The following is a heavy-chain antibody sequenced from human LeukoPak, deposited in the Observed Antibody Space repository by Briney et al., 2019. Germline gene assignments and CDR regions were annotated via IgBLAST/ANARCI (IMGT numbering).Heavy chain of an antibody. D-gene: IGHD3-10*01. V-gene: IGHV3-7*01. CDR1: GFTLSIYW. Sequence: GGSLRLSCAVSGFTLSIYWMSWVRQAPGKGLEWVANIKQDGSEKYFVDSVKGRFTISRDNAKNSLYLQMNSLRVEDTAVYYCARDRVTMIRGVRILDYYYYYMDVWGKGTTVTISS. CDR2: IKQDGSEK. J-gene: IGHJ6*03. CDR3: ARDRVTMIRGVRILDYYYYYMDV.